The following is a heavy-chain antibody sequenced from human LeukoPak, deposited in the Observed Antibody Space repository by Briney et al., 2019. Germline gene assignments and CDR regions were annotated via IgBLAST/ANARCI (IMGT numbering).Heavy chain of an antibody. V-gene: IGHV4-61*08. D-gene: IGHD5-18*01. CDR3: ARGAAGYSYG. CDR1: GGSISSGGYY. CDR2: IYYSGST. J-gene: IGHJ4*02. Sequence: PSETLSLTCAVSGGSISSGGYYWSWIRQPPGKGLEWIGHIYYSGSTNYNPPLKSRVTISIDTSKNQFSLRLSSVTAADTAVYYCARGAAGYSYGWGQGTLVTVSS.